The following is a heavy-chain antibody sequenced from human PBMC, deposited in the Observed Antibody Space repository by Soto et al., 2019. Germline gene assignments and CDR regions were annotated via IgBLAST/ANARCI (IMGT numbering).Heavy chain of an antibody. D-gene: IGHD3-16*01. CDR3: ARDPADSMIGIDY. CDR2: INGNSGGT. V-gene: IGHV1-2*02. Sequence: QVQLMQSGAEAKKPGASVKVSCKASGYTFTDYFMHWVRQAPGQGLEWMGWINGNSGGTSYAQKFHGRVAMTRDTSISTAYMELSNLTFDDTAVYYCARDPADSMIGIDYWGQGTLVTVSS. J-gene: IGHJ4*02. CDR1: GYTFTDYF.